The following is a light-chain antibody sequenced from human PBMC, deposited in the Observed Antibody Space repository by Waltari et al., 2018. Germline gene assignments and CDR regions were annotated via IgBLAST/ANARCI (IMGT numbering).Light chain of an antibody. CDR1: ALPKQY. CDR3: QSNRV. V-gene: IGLV3-25*03. J-gene: IGLJ2*01. CDR2: KDS. Sequence: SYELTQPPSVSVSPGQTARITCSGDALPKQYAYWYQQKPGQAPVLVIYKDSERPSGSPERFSGSSSGTTVTLTISGVQAEDEADYYCQSNRVFGGGTKLTVL.